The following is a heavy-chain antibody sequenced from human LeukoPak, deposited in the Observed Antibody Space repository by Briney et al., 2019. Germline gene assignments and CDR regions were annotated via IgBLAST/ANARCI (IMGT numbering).Heavy chain of an antibody. J-gene: IGHJ3*02. CDR2: ISSSSSYT. CDR1: GFTFSSYW. Sequence: PGGSLRLSCAASGFTFSSYWMSWIRQAPGKGLEWVSYISSSSSYTNYADSVKGRFTISRDNAKNSLYLQMNSLRAEDTAVYYCARVGKNGYAFDIWGQGTMVTVSS. CDR3: ARVGKNGYAFDI. V-gene: IGHV3-11*06. D-gene: IGHD1-1*01.